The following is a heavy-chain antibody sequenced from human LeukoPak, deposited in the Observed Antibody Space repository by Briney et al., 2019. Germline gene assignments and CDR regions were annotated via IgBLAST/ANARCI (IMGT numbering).Heavy chain of an antibody. CDR2: ISWNSGSI. D-gene: IGHD3-22*01. J-gene: IGHJ4*02. CDR3: AKDIRSSGSYYYFDY. CDR1: GFTFGDYA. Sequence: GGSLRLSCAASGFTFGDYAMRWVRQAPGKGLEWVSGISWNSGSIGYADSVKGRFTISRDNAKNFLYLQMNSLRAEDTALYYCAKDIRSSGSYYYFDYWGQGTPVTVPS. V-gene: IGHV3-9*01.